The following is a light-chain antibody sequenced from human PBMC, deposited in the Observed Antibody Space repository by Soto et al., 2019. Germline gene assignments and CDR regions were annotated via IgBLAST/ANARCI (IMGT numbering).Light chain of an antibody. CDR1: ARISTW. CDR3: QQYKSSSWT. V-gene: IGKV1-5*01. J-gene: IGKJ1*01. Sequence: DFQMTPSPSTPSASVGDKVTITCRASARISTWLVWYQQAPGKVPKLLISDASSLQSGVPSRFSGSGSGTEFTLTISSLQPDDFATDYCQQYKSSSWTFGPGTKV. CDR2: DAS.